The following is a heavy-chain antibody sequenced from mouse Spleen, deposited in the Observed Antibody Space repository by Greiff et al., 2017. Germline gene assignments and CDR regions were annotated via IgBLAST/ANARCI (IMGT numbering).Heavy chain of an antibody. CDR2: IYPGDGDT. J-gene: IGHJ4*01. Sequence: QVQLKESGPELVKPGASVKISCKASGYAFSSSWMNWVKQRPGKGLEWIGRIYPGDGDTNYNGKFKGKATLTADKSSSTAYMQLSSLTSEDSAVYFCAREDYYNYAMDYWGQGTSVTVSS. D-gene: IGHD1-1*01. CDR3: AREDYYNYAMDY. V-gene: IGHV1-82*01. CDR1: GYAFSSSW.